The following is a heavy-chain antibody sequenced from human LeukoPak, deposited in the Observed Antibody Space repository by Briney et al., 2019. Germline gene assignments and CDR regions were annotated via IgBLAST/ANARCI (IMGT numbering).Heavy chain of an antibody. V-gene: IGHV1-8*01. CDR3: ARVPAAFVSTYYHYYYGMDV. D-gene: IGHD2-2*01. J-gene: IGHJ6*02. CDR1: GYTFTSYD. CDR2: MNPNSGNT. Sequence: EASVKVSCKASGYTFTSYDINWVRQATGQGLEWMGWMNPNSGNTGYAQKFQGRVTMTRNTSISTAYMELSSLRSEDTAVYYCARVPAAFVSTYYHYYYGMDVWGQGTTVTVSS.